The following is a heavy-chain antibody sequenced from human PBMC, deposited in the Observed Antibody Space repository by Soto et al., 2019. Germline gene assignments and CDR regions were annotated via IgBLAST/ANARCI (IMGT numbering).Heavy chain of an antibody. CDR1: GGSISSYY. D-gene: IGHD3-10*01. J-gene: IGHJ6*03. CDR3: ARAGQTEDAYYYYYMDV. Sequence: SETLSLTCTVSGGSISSYYWSWIRQPPGKGLEWIGYIYYSGSTNYNPSLKSRVTISVDTSKNQFSLKLSSVTAADTAVYYCARAGQTEDAYYYYYMDVWGKGTTVTVSS. CDR2: IYYSGST. V-gene: IGHV4-59*01.